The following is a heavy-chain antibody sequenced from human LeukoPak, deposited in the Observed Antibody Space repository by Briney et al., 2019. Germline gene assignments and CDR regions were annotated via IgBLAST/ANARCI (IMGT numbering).Heavy chain of an antibody. CDR2: INAGNGNT. J-gene: IGHJ6*02. D-gene: IGHD3-3*01. V-gene: IGHV1-3*01. CDR3: ARVEGPITIFGVVPYGMDV. Sequence: GASVKVSCKASGYSFETYGISWVRQAPGQGLEWMGWINAGNGNTKYSQKFQGRVTITRDTSASTAYMELSSLRSEDTAVYYCARVEGPITIFGVVPYGMDVWGQGTTVTVSS. CDR1: GYSFETYG.